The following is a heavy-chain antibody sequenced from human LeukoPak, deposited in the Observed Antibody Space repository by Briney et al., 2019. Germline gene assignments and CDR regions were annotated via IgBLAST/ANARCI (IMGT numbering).Heavy chain of an antibody. Sequence: GGSLRLSCAASGFTVSSNYMSWVRQAPGKGLEWVSVIYSGGSTYYADSVKGRFTISRDNSKNTLYLQMNSLRAEDTVVYYCARDNIAAAGSPLFDYWGQGTLVTVSS. CDR1: GFTVSSNY. V-gene: IGHV3-66*01. J-gene: IGHJ4*02. CDR2: IYSGGST. D-gene: IGHD6-13*01. CDR3: ARDNIAAAGSPLFDY.